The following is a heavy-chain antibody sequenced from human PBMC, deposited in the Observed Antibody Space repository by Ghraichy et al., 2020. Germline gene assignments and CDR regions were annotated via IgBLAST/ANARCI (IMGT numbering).Heavy chain of an antibody. CDR3: AKSYDDVWGTPGRDGVDV. CDR2: IAPISGTL. J-gene: IGHJ3*01. CDR1: GLTFRISG. D-gene: IGHD3-16*01. V-gene: IGHV3-48*02. Sequence: GGSLRLSCVASGLTFRISGMTWVRQAPGKGLEWISYIAPISGTLFYADSVKGRFTISRDNAENSVFLQLNSLRDDDTAVYYCAKSYDDVWGTPGRDGVDVWGHGTLVTVSS.